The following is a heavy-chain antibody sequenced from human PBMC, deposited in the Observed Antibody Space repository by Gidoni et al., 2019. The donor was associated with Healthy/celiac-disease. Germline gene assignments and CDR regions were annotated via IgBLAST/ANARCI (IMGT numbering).Heavy chain of an antibody. CDR2: ISSSSSYI. J-gene: IGHJ3*02. CDR3: ARGFTNYYDSSGYYTDAFDI. D-gene: IGHD3-22*01. CDR1: GFTFSRSS. Sequence: EVQLVESGGGLVKPGVSLRLSCAASGFTFSRSSMTWVRPAPGKGLEWVASISSSSSYIYYADAVKGRFTISRDNAKNSLYLQMNSLRAEDTAVYYCARGFTNYYDSSGYYTDAFDIWGQGTMVTVSS. V-gene: IGHV3-21*01.